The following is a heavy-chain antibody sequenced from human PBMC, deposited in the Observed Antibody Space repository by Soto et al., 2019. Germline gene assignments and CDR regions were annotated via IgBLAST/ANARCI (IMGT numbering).Heavy chain of an antibody. V-gene: IGHV4-34*01. CDR2: INHSGST. Sequence: SETLSLTCAVYGGSFSGYYWSWIRQPPGKGLEWIGEINHSGSTNYNPSLKGRVTISVDTSKNQFSLKLSSVTAADTAVYYCARARNRIAVAGTFDYWGQGTLVTVSS. D-gene: IGHD6-19*01. CDR1: GGSFSGYY. J-gene: IGHJ4*02. CDR3: ARARNRIAVAGTFDY.